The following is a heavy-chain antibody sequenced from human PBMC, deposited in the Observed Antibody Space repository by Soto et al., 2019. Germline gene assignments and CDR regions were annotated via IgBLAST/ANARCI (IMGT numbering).Heavy chain of an antibody. V-gene: IGHV3-23*01. Sequence: PGGSLRLSCAASGFTFSSSAMTWVRLAPGKGLEWVSGIDGGDDSTYYADSVRGHFTISRDKSKNTLYLQMNSLRVEDTAVYFCARVQATGTGRGSFDSWGQGTLVTVSS. CDR1: GFTFSSSA. CDR3: ARVQATGTGRGSFDS. CDR2: IDGGDDST. J-gene: IGHJ4*02. D-gene: IGHD3-9*01.